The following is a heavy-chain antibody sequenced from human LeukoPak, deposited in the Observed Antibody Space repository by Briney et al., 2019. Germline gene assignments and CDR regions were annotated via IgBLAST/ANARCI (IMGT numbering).Heavy chain of an antibody. CDR3: ARGVGALGY. V-gene: IGHV4-59*01. CDR2: IYYSGST. D-gene: IGHD1-26*01. Sequence: SETLSVTCTVSGGSISSYYWSWIRQPPGKGLEWIGYIYYSGSTNYNPSLKSRVTISVDTSKNQFSLKLSSVTAADTAVYYCARGVGALGYWGQGTLVTVSS. CDR1: GGSISSYY. J-gene: IGHJ4*02.